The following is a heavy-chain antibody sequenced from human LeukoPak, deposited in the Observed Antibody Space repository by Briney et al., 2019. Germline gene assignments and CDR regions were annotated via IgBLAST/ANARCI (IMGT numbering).Heavy chain of an antibody. D-gene: IGHD3-22*01. J-gene: IGHJ5*02. CDR1: GFTFSNAW. Sequence: GGSLRLSCATSGFTFSNAWMNWVRQAPGKGLEWVGRIRSNSDGGTIDYAAPVEGRFTLSRDDSKTTLYLQMNSLQTEDTAVYYCATDFYDSTWGQGTLVAVSS. CDR2: IRSNSDGGTI. V-gene: IGHV3-15*07. CDR3: ATDFYDST.